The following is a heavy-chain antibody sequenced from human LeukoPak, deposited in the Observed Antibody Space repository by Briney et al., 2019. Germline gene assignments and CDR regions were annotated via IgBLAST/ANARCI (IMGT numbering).Heavy chain of an antibody. J-gene: IGHJ5*02. CDR3: ARGGETTVVVPAAIENNWFDP. V-gene: IGHV4-30-4*08. CDR1: GGSISSGDYY. CDR2: IYYSGST. Sequence: PSETLSLTCTVSGGSISSGDYYWSWIRQPPGKGLEWIGYIYYSGSTYYNPSLKSRVTISVDTSKNQFSLKLSSVTAADTAVYYCARGGETTVVVPAAIENNWFDPWGQGTLVTVSS. D-gene: IGHD2-2*01.